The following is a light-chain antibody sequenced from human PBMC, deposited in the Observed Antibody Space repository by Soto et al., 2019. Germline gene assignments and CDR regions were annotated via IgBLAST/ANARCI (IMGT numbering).Light chain of an antibody. V-gene: IGKV3-20*01. CDR1: QSVTSNS. CDR3: QQYGSSTPLT. Sequence: EILLTQSPCTLASSPGERATLSCRASQSVTSNSVAWYQQRPGQAPRLLIYGASSRATGIPDRFSGSGSGTDFTLTISRLETEDFAVYYCQQYGSSTPLTFGGGTKVDI. J-gene: IGKJ4*01. CDR2: GAS.